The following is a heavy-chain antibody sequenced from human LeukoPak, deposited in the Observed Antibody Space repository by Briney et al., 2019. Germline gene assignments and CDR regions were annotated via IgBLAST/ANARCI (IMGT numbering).Heavy chain of an antibody. V-gene: IGHV1-69*13. CDR2: IIPIFGTA. D-gene: IGHD3-3*01. CDR1: GGTFSSYA. J-gene: IGHJ6*02. CDR3: LWSGSSADYYYYYGMDV. Sequence: SVKVSCKASGGTFSSYAISWVRQAPGQGLEWMGGIIPIFGTANYAQKFQGRVTITADESTSTAYMELSSLRSEDTAVYYCLWSGSSADYYYYYGMDVWGQGTTVTVSS.